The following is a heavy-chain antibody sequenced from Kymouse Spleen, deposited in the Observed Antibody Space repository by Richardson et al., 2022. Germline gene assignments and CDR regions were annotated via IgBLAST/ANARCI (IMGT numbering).Heavy chain of an antibody. CDR3: AREGITGTTFFDY. J-gene: IGHJ4*02. CDR1: GYTFTSYA. D-gene: IGHD1-7*01. V-gene: IGHV1-3*01. Sequence: QVQLVQSGAEVKKPGASVKVSCKASGYTFTSYAMHWVRQAPGQRLEWMGWINAGNGNTKYSQKFQGRVTITRDTSASTAYMELSSLRSEDTAVYYCAREGITGTTFFDYWGQGTLVTVSS. CDR2: INAGNGNT.